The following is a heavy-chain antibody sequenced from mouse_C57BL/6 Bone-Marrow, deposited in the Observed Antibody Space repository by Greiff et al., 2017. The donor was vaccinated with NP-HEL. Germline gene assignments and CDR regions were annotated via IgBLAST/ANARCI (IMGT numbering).Heavy chain of an antibody. D-gene: IGHD1-1*01. CDR1: GFTFTSYG. V-gene: IGHV5-6*01. J-gene: IGHJ2*01. CDR3: ARHATSTGSSYDY. CDR2: ISSGGSYT. Sequence: EVLLVESGGDLVKPGGSLKLSCAASGFTFTSYGMSWVRQTPDKSLEWVATISSGGSYTYYPDSVKGRATISRDNAKNTLYLQMSSLKSEDTAVYYCARHATSTGSSYDYWGQGTTLTVSS.